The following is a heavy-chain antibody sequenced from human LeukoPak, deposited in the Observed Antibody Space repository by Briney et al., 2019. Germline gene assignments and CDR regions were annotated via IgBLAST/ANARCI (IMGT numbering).Heavy chain of an antibody. J-gene: IGHJ3*02. CDR2: INHSGST. CDR3: ARGGTHYDIFTGQCGAFDI. D-gene: IGHD3-9*01. CDR1: GGSFSGYY. V-gene: IGHV4-34*01. Sequence: SETLSLTCAVYGGSFSGYYWSWIRQPPGKGLEWIGEINHSGSTNYNPSLKSRVTISVDTSKNQFSLKLSSVTAADTAVYYCARGGTHYDIFTGQCGAFDIWGQGTMVTVSS.